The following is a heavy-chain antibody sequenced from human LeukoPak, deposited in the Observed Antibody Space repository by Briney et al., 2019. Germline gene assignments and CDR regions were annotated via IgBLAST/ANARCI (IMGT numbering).Heavy chain of an antibody. J-gene: IGHJ4*02. CDR2: IRGKAYGGII. CDR3: GRLIGQWIEVDS. Sequence: GGSLRLSCTASGFTFGDNAMTWVRQAPGKGLEWVGSIRGKAYGGIIEYGESVKGRVSISRDDSKSIAYLQMSSLQTEDTAVYFCGRLIGQWIEVDSWGQGTLVTVSS. CDR1: GFTFGDNA. D-gene: IGHD5-12*01. V-gene: IGHV3-49*04.